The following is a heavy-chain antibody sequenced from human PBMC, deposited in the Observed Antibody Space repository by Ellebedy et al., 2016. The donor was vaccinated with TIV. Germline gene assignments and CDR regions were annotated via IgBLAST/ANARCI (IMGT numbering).Heavy chain of an antibody. D-gene: IGHD3-9*01. CDR3: ARGAFSVLQSFDWLFHHLDY. Sequence: GGSLRLSXAASGFTFSGYAMHWVRQAPGKGLEYVSGISSNGGSTYYANSVKGRFTISRDSSKNTLYLQMGSLRAEDVAVYYCARGAFSVLQSFDWLFHHLDYWGQGTLVTVSS. J-gene: IGHJ4*02. CDR1: GFTFSGYA. CDR2: ISSNGGST. V-gene: IGHV3-64*01.